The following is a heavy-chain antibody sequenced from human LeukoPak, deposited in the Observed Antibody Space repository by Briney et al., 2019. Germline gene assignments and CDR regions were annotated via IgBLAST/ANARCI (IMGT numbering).Heavy chain of an antibody. Sequence: GGSLRLSCAASGFTVSSNHMSWVRQAPGKGLEWVSVISVVGGSTYYADSVKGRFTSSRDNSKNTLYLQMNSLRAEDTAVYYCAKGGWLEYWGQGTLVTVSS. V-gene: IGHV3-23*01. CDR2: ISVVGGST. D-gene: IGHD6-19*01. CDR1: GFTVSSNH. CDR3: AKGGWLEY. J-gene: IGHJ4*02.